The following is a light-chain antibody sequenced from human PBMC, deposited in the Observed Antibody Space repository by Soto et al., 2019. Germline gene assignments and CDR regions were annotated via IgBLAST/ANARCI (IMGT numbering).Light chain of an antibody. J-gene: IGKJ5*01. CDR2: DAY. CDR1: QSFRGL. Sequence: VLTQSPVTLSFSPGERATLSCRASQSFRGLLAWYQQKPGQAPRLLIYDAYNRATGIPPRFSGSGSGTDFTLTISSLEPEDSAVYYCQQRHMWPIPFGQGTRLEI. CDR3: QQRHMWPIP. V-gene: IGKV3-11*01.